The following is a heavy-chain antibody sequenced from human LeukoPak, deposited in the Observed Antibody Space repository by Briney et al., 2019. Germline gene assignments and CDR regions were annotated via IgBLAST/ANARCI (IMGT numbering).Heavy chain of an antibody. CDR3: ASHDGHYYYYGMDV. J-gene: IGHJ6*02. D-gene: IGHD5-24*01. Sequence: PSETLSLTCTVSGGSISSYYWSWIRQPPGKGLEWIGYIYYSGSTNYNPSLKSRVTISVDTSKNQFSLKLSSVTAADTAVYYCASHDGHYYYYGMDVWGQGTTVTVSS. V-gene: IGHV4-59*08. CDR1: GGSISSYY. CDR2: IYYSGST.